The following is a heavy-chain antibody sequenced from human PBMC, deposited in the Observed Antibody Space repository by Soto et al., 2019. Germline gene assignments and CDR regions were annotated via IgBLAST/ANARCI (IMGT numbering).Heavy chain of an antibody. Sequence: EVQLVESGGGLIQPGGSLRLFCAASGFTVSSNYMSWVRQAPGKGLEWVSVIYSGGSTYYADSVKGRFTISRDNSKNTLYLQMNSLRAEETAVYDCARDRVESGYPEYFQHWGQGTLVTVSS. CDR3: ARDRVESGYPEYFQH. D-gene: IGHD3-22*01. J-gene: IGHJ1*01. CDR1: GFTVSSNY. CDR2: IYSGGST. V-gene: IGHV3-53*01.